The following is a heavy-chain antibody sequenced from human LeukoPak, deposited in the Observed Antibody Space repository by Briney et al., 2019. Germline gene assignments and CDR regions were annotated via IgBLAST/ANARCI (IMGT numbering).Heavy chain of an antibody. CDR1: GFSFSSYW. Sequence: PGGSLRLSCAASGFSFSSYWMSRVRQAPGKGLEWVANIKQDGSEKHYVDSVKDRFTISRDNAKNTLYLQMNRLRAEDTAVYYCARDPYYYDSSGYYHDAFDIWGQGTMVTVSS. D-gene: IGHD3-22*01. J-gene: IGHJ3*02. CDR3: ARDPYYYDSSGYYHDAFDI. V-gene: IGHV3-7*01. CDR2: IKQDGSEK.